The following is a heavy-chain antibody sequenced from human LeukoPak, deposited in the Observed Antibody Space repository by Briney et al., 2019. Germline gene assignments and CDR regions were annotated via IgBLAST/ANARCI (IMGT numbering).Heavy chain of an antibody. V-gene: IGHV4-39*01. CDR2: IYYSGST. Sequence: PSETLSLTCAVSGGSISSNSYYWGWIRQPPGKGLEWIGSIYYSGSTYYNPSLKSRVTISVDTSKNQFSLKLSSVTAADTAVYYCARGLKGSYSSGWYHDYWGQGTLVTVSS. CDR1: GGSISSNSYY. D-gene: IGHD6-19*01. J-gene: IGHJ4*02. CDR3: ARGLKGSYSSGWYHDY.